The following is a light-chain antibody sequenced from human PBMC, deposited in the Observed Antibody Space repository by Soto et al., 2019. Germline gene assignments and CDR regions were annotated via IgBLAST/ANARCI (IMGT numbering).Light chain of an antibody. V-gene: IGLV2-23*01. CDR3: CSSARESTYV. J-gene: IGLJ1*01. CDR1: RDDVDGYNS. Sequence: QAVLAQATCASRSKGQSIIISCTRNRDDVDGYNSLSCYQEPPHKAPHVRRHKSTHRHPGVSSLFSGSTSGKAAFLTIYVLQVDDEADYFCCSSARESTYVCGTGTKVT. CDR2: KST.